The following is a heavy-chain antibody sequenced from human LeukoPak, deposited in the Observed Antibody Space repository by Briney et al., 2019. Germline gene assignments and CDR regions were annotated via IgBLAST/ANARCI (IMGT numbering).Heavy chain of an antibody. Sequence: GSLRLSCAASGFTFSSYSMNWVRQAPGKGLEWVSSISSSSSYIYYADSVKGRFTISRDNAKNSLYLQMNSLRAEDTAVYYCARYGETGGYFDYWGQGTLVTVSS. CDR2: ISSSSSYI. CDR1: GFTFSSYS. D-gene: IGHD4-17*01. J-gene: IGHJ4*02. CDR3: ARYGETGGYFDY. V-gene: IGHV3-21*01.